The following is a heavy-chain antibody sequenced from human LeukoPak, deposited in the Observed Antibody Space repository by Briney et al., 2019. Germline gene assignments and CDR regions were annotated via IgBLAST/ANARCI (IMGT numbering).Heavy chain of an antibody. Sequence: GGSLRLSCAASGFTFSDYYMSWIRQAPGKGLEWVSYISSSGSTIYYADSVKGRFTISRDSAKNSLYLQMNSLRAEDTAVYYCARIYSGYDCFLDYWGQGTLVTVSS. CDR1: GFTFSDYY. D-gene: IGHD5-12*01. V-gene: IGHV3-11*01. J-gene: IGHJ4*02. CDR2: ISSSGSTI. CDR3: ARIYSGYDCFLDY.